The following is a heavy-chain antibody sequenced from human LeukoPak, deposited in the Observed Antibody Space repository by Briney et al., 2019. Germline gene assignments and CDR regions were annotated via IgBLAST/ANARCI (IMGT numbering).Heavy chain of an antibody. J-gene: IGHJ4*02. CDR3: ARPFPPRYSSTRRFDY. CDR1: GGSFSGYY. D-gene: IGHD6-13*01. Sequence: PSETLSLTCAVYGGSFSGYYWSWIRQPPGKGPEWIGEINHSGSTNYNPSLKSRVTISVDTSKNQFSLKLSSVTAADTAVYYCARPFPPRYSSTRRFDYWGQGTLVTVSS. V-gene: IGHV4-34*01. CDR2: INHSGST.